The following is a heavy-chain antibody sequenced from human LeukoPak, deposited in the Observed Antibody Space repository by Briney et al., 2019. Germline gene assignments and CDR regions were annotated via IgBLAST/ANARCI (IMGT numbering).Heavy chain of an antibody. J-gene: IGHJ4*02. V-gene: IGHV3-11*06. CDR3: ARVNPISSGFYAY. CDR1: GFTFSDYY. D-gene: IGHD3-22*01. CDR2: ISGSGSDT. Sequence: PGGSLRLSCAASGFTFSDYYMTWIRQAPGKGLEWPSYISGSGSDTNYVDSVQGRFTISRDNAKNSLYLQMNSLRAEGTAVYYCARVNPISSGFYAYWGQGTLVTVSS.